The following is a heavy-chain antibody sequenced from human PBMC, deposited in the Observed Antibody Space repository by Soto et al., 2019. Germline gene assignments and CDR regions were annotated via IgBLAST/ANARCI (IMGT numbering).Heavy chain of an antibody. V-gene: IGHV4-4*07. Sequence: SETLSLTCTGSGGSISSYYWSWIRQPAGKGLEWIGRIYTSGSTNYNPSLKSRVTMSVDTSKNQFSLKLSSVTAADTAVYYCARSRYFDWLLYPGSLDVWGQGTTVTVSS. J-gene: IGHJ6*02. D-gene: IGHD3-9*01. CDR2: IYTSGST. CDR3: ARSRYFDWLLYPGSLDV. CDR1: GGSISSYY.